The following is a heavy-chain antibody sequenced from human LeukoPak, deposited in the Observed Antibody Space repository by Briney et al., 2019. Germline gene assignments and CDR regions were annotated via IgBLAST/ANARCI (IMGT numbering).Heavy chain of an antibody. Sequence: SETLSLTRTVSGASISSSSYYWGWIRQPPGKGLEWIGNIYYSGSTYYNPSLKSRVTISVDSSKNQFSLKLSSVTAADKAVYYCARQGEGGRAFDIWGQGTMVTVCS. CDR3: ARQGEGGRAFDI. D-gene: IGHD1-26*01. CDR2: IYYSGST. V-gene: IGHV4-39*01. J-gene: IGHJ3*02. CDR1: GASISSSSYY.